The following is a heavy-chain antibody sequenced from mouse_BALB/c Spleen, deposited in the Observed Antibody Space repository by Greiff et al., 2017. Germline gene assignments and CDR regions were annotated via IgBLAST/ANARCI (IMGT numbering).Heavy chain of an antibody. Sequence: VQLQQPGAELVKPGASVKLSCKASGYTFTSYYMYWVKQRPGQGLEWIGGINPSNGGTNFNEKFKSKATLTVDKSSSTAYMQLSSLTSEDSAVYYCTRPIYDGYYGWFAYWGQGTLVTVSA. CDR3: TRPIYDGYYGWFAY. D-gene: IGHD2-3*01. J-gene: IGHJ3*01. V-gene: IGHV1S81*02. CDR2: INPSNGGT. CDR1: GYTFTSYY.